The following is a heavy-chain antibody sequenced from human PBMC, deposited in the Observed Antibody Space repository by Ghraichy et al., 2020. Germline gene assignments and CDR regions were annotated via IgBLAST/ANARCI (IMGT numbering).Heavy chain of an antibody. J-gene: IGHJ4*02. D-gene: IGHD6-13*01. CDR3: TKETQRTTAAGPIDY. CDR1: GFTFNSYA. CDR2: ISGRGSTT. Sequence: GESLKLSCAASGFTFNSYAMNWVRLAPGKGLEWVSIISGRGSTTYYADSVKGRFTISRDNSKNILYLQMNSLRAEDTAVYFCTKETQRTTAAGPIDYWGQGTLVTVSS. V-gene: IGHV3-23*01.